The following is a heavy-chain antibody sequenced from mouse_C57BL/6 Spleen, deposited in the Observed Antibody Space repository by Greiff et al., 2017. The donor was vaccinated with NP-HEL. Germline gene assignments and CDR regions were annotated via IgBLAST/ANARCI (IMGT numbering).Heavy chain of an antibody. CDR3: ARGRSSLYYFDY. D-gene: IGHD1-1*01. CDR1: GFTFSSYA. J-gene: IGHJ2*01. Sequence: EVHLVESGGGLVKPGGSLKLSCAASGFTFSSYAMSWVRQTPEKRLEWVATISDGGSYTYYPDNVKGRFTISRDNAKNTLFLQMTSLRSEDTAMYYCARGRSSLYYFDYWGQGTTLTVSS. CDR2: ISDGGSYT. V-gene: IGHV5-4*01.